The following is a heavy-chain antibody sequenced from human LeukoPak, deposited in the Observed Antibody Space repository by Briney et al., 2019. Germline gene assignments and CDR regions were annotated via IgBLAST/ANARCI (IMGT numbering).Heavy chain of an antibody. D-gene: IGHD4-11*01. CDR2: ISAYNGNT. V-gene: IGHV1-18*01. J-gene: IGHJ6*02. CDR1: GYTFTSYG. Sequence: ASVKVSCKASGYTFTSYGISWVRQAPGQGLEWMGWISAYNGNTNYTQKLQGRVTMTTDTSTSTAYMELRSLRSDDTAVYYCARDFDDYSNSKYYYYGMDVWGQGTTVTVSS. CDR3: ARDFDDYSNSKYYYYGMDV.